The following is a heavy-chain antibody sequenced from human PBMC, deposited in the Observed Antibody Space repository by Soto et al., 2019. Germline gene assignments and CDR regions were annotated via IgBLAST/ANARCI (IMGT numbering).Heavy chain of an antibody. CDR1: GFTFSNYW. CDR2: IKGDGSEK. J-gene: IGHJ6*02. V-gene: IGHV3-7*01. CDR3: ARHLGRTAAGYYYYYAMDV. D-gene: IGHD2-2*01. Sequence: GGSLRLSCAASGFTFSNYWMNWVRQVPGKGLEWVANIKGDGSEKYFVDSVKGRFTISRDNAKNSLYLQMNSLRAEDTATYYCARHLGRTAAGYYYYYAMDVWGQGTTVTVSS.